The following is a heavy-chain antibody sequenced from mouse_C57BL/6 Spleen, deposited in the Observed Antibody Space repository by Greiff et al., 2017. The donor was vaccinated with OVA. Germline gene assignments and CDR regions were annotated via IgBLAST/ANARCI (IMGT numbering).Heavy chain of an antibody. V-gene: IGHV1-81*01. CDR1: GYTFTSYG. Sequence: QVQLQQSGAELARPGASVKLSCKASGYTFTSYGISWVKQRTGQGLEWIGEIYPRSGNTYYNEKFKGKATLTADKSSSTAYMGLRSLTSEDSAVYFCASSYGSSMYYFDYWGQGTTLTVSS. CDR3: ASSYGSSMYYFDY. J-gene: IGHJ2*01. CDR2: IYPRSGNT. D-gene: IGHD1-1*01.